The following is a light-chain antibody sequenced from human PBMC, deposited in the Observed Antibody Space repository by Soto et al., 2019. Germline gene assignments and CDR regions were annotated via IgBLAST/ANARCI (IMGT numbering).Light chain of an antibody. CDR3: QQFGDLTFI. V-gene: IGKV1-33*01. J-gene: IGKJ5*01. CDR2: DAS. CDR1: QGINNY. Sequence: DIKMAQSSSCLSASVGDRVTITCQASQGINNYLNWYQQKPGQAPKLLIYDASGLEVGVPSRFSGSGSGTHFTLTISGLQPDDIATYYCQQFGDLTFIFGQGTRLEIK.